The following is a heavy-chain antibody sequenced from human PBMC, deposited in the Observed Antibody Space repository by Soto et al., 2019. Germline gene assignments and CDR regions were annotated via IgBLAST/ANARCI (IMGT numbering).Heavy chain of an antibody. Sequence: GEPQKISWRGSGYTFIDYWVNWVRQMPGEGLEWMGRIDPSDSYTKYSPSFQGHVTISADKSISTAYLEWSSLEASDTAMYYCARARSITIFGVVGFEMDVWGQGTTVTVSS. CDR3: ARARSITIFGVVGFEMDV. V-gene: IGHV5-10-1*01. J-gene: IGHJ6*02. D-gene: IGHD3-3*01. CDR2: IDPSDSYT. CDR1: GYTFIDYW.